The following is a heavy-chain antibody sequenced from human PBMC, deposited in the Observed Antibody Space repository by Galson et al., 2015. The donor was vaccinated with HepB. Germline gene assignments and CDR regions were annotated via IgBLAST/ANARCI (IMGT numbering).Heavy chain of an antibody. CDR3: ARGLSVVSGPSGWNGGWADS. J-gene: IGHJ5*01. V-gene: IGHV1-2*02. Sequence: SVKVSCKASGYSISAYYVHWVRQAPGQGLEWMGWINPNSRGTNYAQKLQGRVTMTRDTSINTFYMELSRLRSDDTAVYYCARGLSVVSGPSGWNGGWADSWGPGILVTVSS. CDR1: GYSISAYY. CDR2: INPNSRGT. D-gene: IGHD6-19*01.